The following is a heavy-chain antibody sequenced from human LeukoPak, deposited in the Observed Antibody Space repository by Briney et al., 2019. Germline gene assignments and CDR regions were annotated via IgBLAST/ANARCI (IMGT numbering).Heavy chain of an antibody. CDR1: GFTFTNFA. CDR3: ASRGGSVDYFDY. Sequence: GGSLRLSCAASGFTFTNFAMHWVRQAPGKGLEWVSAINTGGYNTYYADSVKGRFTISRDNSKNTLYLQMNSLRAEDTAVYYCASRGGSVDYFDYWGQGTLVTVSS. V-gene: IGHV3-23*01. J-gene: IGHJ4*02. D-gene: IGHD6-19*01. CDR2: INTGGYNT.